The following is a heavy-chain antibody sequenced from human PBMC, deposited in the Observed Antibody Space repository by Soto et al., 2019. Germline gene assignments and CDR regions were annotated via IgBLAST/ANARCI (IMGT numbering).Heavy chain of an antibody. Sequence: PSETLSLTCTVSGGSISSSRYYWGWIRQPPGKGLEWIGSIYYSGSTYYNPSLKSRVTISVDMSKNHLSLTLTSVTAADTAVYYCARSFYPWGQGTLVTVSS. V-gene: IGHV4-39*07. J-gene: IGHJ5*02. CDR1: GGSISSSRYY. CDR2: IYYSGST. CDR3: ARSFYP.